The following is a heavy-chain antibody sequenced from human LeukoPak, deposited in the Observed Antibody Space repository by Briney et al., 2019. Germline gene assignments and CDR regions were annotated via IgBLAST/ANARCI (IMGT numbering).Heavy chain of an antibody. D-gene: IGHD6-6*01. CDR3: ARDFSSSSTVYYYYYMDV. V-gene: IGHV4-59*12. CDR2: MYDSGST. CDR1: GDSISSYY. Sequence: SETLSLTCTVSGDSISSYYCSWIRQTPGKGLEWIGYMYDSGSTNYNPSLKSRVTMSIDTSKNQFSLKLSSVTAADTAIYYCARDFSSSSTVYYYYYMDVWGKGTTVTVSS. J-gene: IGHJ6*03.